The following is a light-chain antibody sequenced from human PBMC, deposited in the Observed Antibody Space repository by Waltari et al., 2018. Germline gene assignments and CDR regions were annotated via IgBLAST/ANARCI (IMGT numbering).Light chain of an antibody. CDR2: AAS. Sequence: DIQMTQSPSSLSASVGDRVTITCRASQGISHYLAWYQQKPGKVPKLLIYAASALESGVPSRFSGSGSGTDFTLTISSLQPEDVATYYCQKYNSAPHTFGQGTNLEIK. CDR3: QKYNSAPHT. J-gene: IGKJ2*01. V-gene: IGKV1-27*01. CDR1: QGISHY.